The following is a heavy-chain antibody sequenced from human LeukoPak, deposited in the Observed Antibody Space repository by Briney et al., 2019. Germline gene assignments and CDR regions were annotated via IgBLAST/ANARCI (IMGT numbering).Heavy chain of an antibody. J-gene: IGHJ6*03. CDR2: IRSTAYGGTT. Sequence: PGRSLRLSCTASGFIFGDYAMTWVRQAPGKGLEWVGFIRSTAYGGTTEYAASVKGRFTISRDDSKNTLYLQMNSLKTEDTAVYYCATGNSRGGQSYYYMDVWGKGTTVTVSS. V-gene: IGHV3-49*04. D-gene: IGHD4-11*01. CDR1: GFIFGDYA. CDR3: ATGNSRGGQSYYYMDV.